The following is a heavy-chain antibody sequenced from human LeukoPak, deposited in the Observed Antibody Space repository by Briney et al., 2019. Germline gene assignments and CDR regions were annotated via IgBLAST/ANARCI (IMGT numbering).Heavy chain of an antibody. D-gene: IGHD3-10*01. V-gene: IGHV1-18*01. CDR2: ISAYNGNT. CDR1: GYTFTSYG. J-gene: IGHJ3*02. Sequence: ASVKVSCKASGYTFTSYGISWVRQAPGQGLEWMGWISAYNGNTNYAQKLQGRVTMTTDTSTSTAYMELRSLRSDDTAVYYCARERPAEKMSVWFGGPPAGGDAFNIWGPGTMVTVSS. CDR3: ARERPAEKMSVWFGGPPAGGDAFNI.